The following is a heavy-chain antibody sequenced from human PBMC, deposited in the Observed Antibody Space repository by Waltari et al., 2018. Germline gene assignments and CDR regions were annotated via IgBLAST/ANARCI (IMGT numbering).Heavy chain of an antibody. J-gene: IGHJ6*02. CDR2: INHSGST. CDR1: GGSFSGYY. Sequence: QVQLQQWGAGLLKPSETLSLTCAVYGGSFSGYYWSWIRQPPGKGLEWMGEINHSGSTNYHPSLKSRVTISVDTSKNQFSLKLSSVTAADTAVYYCARGNLGYCSSTSCYYVYYYYYGMDVWGQGTTVTVSS. V-gene: IGHV4-34*01. D-gene: IGHD2-2*01. CDR3: ARGNLGYCSSTSCYYVYYYYYGMDV.